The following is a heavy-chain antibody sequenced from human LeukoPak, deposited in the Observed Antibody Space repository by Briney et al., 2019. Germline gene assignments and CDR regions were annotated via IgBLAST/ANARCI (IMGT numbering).Heavy chain of an antibody. CDR2: INPNSGGT. Sequence: VASVKVSCKASGYTFTDYYIHWVRQAPGQGLEWMGWINPNSGGTNYAQKFQGRVTVTRDTSISTAYMELSRLRSDDTAVYYCATSSTVVTPVQRSFDCRGQGTLVTVSS. J-gene: IGHJ4*02. D-gene: IGHD4-23*01. V-gene: IGHV1-2*02. CDR1: GYTFTDYY. CDR3: ATSSTVVTPVQRSFDC.